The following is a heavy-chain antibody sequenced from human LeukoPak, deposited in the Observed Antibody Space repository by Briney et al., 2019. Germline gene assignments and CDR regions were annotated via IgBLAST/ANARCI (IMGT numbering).Heavy chain of an antibody. CDR3: ARVHYYGSGSYQPPHFDY. CDR1: GFTFSSYS. CDR2: ISSSSSYI. V-gene: IGHV3-21*01. J-gene: IGHJ4*02. D-gene: IGHD3-10*01. Sequence: GGSLRLSCAASGFTFSSYSMNWVRQAPGKGLEWVSSISSSSSYIYYADSVKGRFTISRDNAKNSLYLQMNSLRAEYTAVYYCARVHYYGSGSYQPPHFDYWGQGTLVTVSS.